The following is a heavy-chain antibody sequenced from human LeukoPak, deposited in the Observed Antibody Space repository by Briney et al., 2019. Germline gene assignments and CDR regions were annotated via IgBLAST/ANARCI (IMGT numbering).Heavy chain of an antibody. CDR2: ISGSGGST. Sequence: GGSLRLSCAASGFTFSSYAMSWVRQAPEKGLEWVSAISGSGGSTYYADSVKGRFTISRDNSKNTLYLQMDSLRAEDTAVYYCAKGSPDYGDLQTLDYWGQGTLVTVSS. V-gene: IGHV3-23*01. CDR1: GFTFSSYA. D-gene: IGHD4-17*01. J-gene: IGHJ4*02. CDR3: AKGSPDYGDLQTLDY.